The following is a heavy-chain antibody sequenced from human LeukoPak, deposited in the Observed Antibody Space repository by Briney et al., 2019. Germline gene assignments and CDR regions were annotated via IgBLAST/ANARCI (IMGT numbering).Heavy chain of an antibody. V-gene: IGHV3-30-3*01. CDR3: ARDLKDESLEPYYYYYGMDV. CDR2: ISYDGSNK. Sequence: GGSLRLSCAASGFTFSSYAMHWVRQAPGKGLEWVAVISYDGSNKYYADSVKGRFTISRDNSKNTLYLQMNSLRAEDTAVYYCARDLKDESLEPYYYYYGMDVWGQGTTVTVSS. CDR1: GFTFSSYA. D-gene: IGHD2-15*01. J-gene: IGHJ6*02.